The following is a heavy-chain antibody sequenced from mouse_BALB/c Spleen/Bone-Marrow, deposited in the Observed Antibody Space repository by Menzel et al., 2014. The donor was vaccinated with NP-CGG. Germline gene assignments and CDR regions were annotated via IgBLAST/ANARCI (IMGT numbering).Heavy chain of an antibody. J-gene: IGHJ3*01. V-gene: IGHV1-7*01. CDR3: AREGYYDGFAY. CDR2: INPSTGYT. CDR1: GYTFNSYW. D-gene: IGHD2-4*01. Sequence: QVQLKQSGAELAKPGASVKMSCKASGYTFNSYWMHWVKQRPGQGLEWIGYINPSTGYTEYNQKFKDKATLTADKSSSTAYMQLSSLTSEDSAVYYCAREGYYDGFAYWGQGTLVTVSA.